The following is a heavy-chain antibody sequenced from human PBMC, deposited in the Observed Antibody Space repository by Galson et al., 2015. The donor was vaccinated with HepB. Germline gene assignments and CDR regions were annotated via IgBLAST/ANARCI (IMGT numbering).Heavy chain of an antibody. CDR2: ISVYNDNT. CDR1: GYSFSNYG. J-gene: IGHJ6*02. CDR3: ARYSSSLYSYAMDV. Sequence: SVKVSCKASGYSFSNYGFIWVRQAPGQGLEWLGWISVYNDNTGYAQKVQDRVTMTTDTSTRSAYMELRSLRSDDTAVYYCARYSSSLYSYAMDVWGQGTTVTVSS. V-gene: IGHV1-18*04. D-gene: IGHD6-6*01.